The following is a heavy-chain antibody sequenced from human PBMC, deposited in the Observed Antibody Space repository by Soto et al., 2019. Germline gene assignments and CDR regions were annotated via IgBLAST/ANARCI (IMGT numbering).Heavy chain of an antibody. CDR2: INHSGST. CDR1: GDTISDFY. Sequence: SETLSLTCSVSGDTISDFYWTWIRQPPGKGLEWIGEINHSGSTNYNPSLKSRVAISVDTSKNQFSLNLTSVTAADTAVYYCGPRGAVADPRGYWGQGTLVTVSS. CDR3: GPRGAVADPRGY. V-gene: IGHV4-34*08. J-gene: IGHJ4*02. D-gene: IGHD6-19*01.